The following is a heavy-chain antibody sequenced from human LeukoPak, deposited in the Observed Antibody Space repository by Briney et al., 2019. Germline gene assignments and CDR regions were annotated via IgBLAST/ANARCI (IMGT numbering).Heavy chain of an antibody. V-gene: IGHV3-23*01. J-gene: IGHJ4*02. CDR2: ISGGGGTT. Sequence: GGSLRLSCAASGFTFSSYWMHWVRQAPGKGLKWLSAISGGGGTTYYADSVKGRFTISRDNSKNTLFLQMNSLRAEDTAVYYCAKDSGPYTSGYYGHWGQGTMVTVTS. CDR1: GFTFSSYW. CDR3: AKDSGPYTSGYYGH. D-gene: IGHD3-22*01.